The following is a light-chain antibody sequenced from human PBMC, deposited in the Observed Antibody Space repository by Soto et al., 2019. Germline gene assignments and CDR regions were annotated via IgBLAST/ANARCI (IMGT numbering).Light chain of an antibody. CDR1: QSVSSSY. Sequence: EIVLTQSPGTLSLSPGERATLSCRASQSVSSSYLAWYQQKPGQAPRLLIYGASSRATGIPDRFSGSGSGTDFILTISRLEPEDFAVYYCHQYDSSPLTFGGGTKVEI. CDR3: HQYDSSPLT. CDR2: GAS. J-gene: IGKJ4*01. V-gene: IGKV3-20*01.